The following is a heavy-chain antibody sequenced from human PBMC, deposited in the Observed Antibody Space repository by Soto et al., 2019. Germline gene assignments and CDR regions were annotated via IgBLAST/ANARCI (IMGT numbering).Heavy chain of an antibody. J-gene: IGHJ6*02. CDR1: GFTFSSYS. D-gene: IGHD3-3*01. CDR2: ISSSSSYI. Sequence: GGSLRLSCAASGFTFSSYSMNWVRQAPGKGLEWVSSISSSSSYIYYADSVKGRFTISRDNAKNSLYLQMNSLRAEDTAVYYCARAYDFWSGYYPHYYYGMDVWGQGTTVTVSS. CDR3: ARAYDFWSGYYPHYYYGMDV. V-gene: IGHV3-21*01.